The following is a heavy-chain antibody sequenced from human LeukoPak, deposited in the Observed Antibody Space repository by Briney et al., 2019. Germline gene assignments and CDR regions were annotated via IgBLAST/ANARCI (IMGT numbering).Heavy chain of an antibody. CDR1: GFTFDDYA. CDR2: ISWNSGSI. D-gene: IGHD6-19*01. J-gene: IGHJ4*02. V-gene: IGHV3-9*01. CDR3: AKDIKEKVAGDSFDY. Sequence: GGSLRLSCAASGFTFDDYAMHWVRQAPGKGLEWVSGISWNSGSIGYADSVKGRFTISRDNAKNSLYLQMNSLRAEDTALYYCAKDIKEKVAGDSFDYWGQGTLVTVSS.